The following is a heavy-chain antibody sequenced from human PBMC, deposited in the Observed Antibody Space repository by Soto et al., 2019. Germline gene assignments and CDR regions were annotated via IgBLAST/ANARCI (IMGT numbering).Heavy chain of an antibody. Sequence: EVQLLESGGGLVQPGGSLRLSCAASGFTFSSYAMSWVRQAPGKGLEWGSASSGSGGSTYYADSVKGRFTITRDNSKDTLYLQRNSLRAKDTAVYYWAKRGNITGETYFEYWGQGTLGTVAS. CDR3: AKRGNITGETYFEY. D-gene: IGHD1-20*01. J-gene: IGHJ4*02. V-gene: IGHV3-23*01. CDR2: SSGSGGST. CDR1: GFTFSSYA.